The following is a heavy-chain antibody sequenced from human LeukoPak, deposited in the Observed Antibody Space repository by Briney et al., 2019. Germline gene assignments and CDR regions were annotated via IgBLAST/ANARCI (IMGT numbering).Heavy chain of an antibody. V-gene: IGHV4-34*01. CDR3: ARGPLLYYDFWSGYSPLHYYFAY. CDR2: INHSGST. D-gene: IGHD3-3*01. J-gene: IGHJ4*02. Sequence: SETLSLTCAVYGGSFSGYYWSWIRQPPGKGLEWIGEINHSGSTNYNPSLKSRVTISVDTSKNQFSLKLSSVTAADTAVYYCARGPLLYYDFWSGYSPLHYYFAYWGQGTLVTVSS. CDR1: GGSFSGYY.